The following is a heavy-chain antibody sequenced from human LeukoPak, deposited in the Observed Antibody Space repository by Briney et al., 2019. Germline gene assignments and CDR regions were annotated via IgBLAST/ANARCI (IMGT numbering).Heavy chain of an antibody. CDR3: ARDREIWLPHNWFDP. D-gene: IGHD5-24*01. J-gene: IGHJ5*02. CDR2: INSDGSST. Sequence: GGSLRLSCAASGFTFSSYWMHWVRQAPGKGLVWVSRINSDGSSTGYADSVKGRFTISRDNGKNSLFLQMTSLRAEDTAVYYCARDREIWLPHNWFDPWGQGTLVTVSS. CDR1: GFTFSSYW. V-gene: IGHV3-74*01.